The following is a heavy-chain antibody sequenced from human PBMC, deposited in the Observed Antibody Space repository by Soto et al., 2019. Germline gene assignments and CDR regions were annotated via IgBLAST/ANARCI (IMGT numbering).Heavy chain of an antibody. D-gene: IGHD5-12*01. Sequence: ASVKVSCKASGGTFSSYTISWVRQAPGQGLEWMGRIIPILGIANYAQKFQGRVTITADKSTSTAYMELSSLRSEDTAVYYCAREVVATGATFDYWGQGTLVTVSS. CDR3: AREVVATGATFDY. CDR1: GGTFSSYT. J-gene: IGHJ4*02. V-gene: IGHV1-69*04. CDR2: IIPILGIA.